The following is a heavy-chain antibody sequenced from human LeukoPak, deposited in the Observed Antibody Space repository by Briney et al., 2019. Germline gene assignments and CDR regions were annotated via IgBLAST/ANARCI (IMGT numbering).Heavy chain of an antibody. CDR2: ISGSGGST. Sequence: HAGGSLRHSCAASGFTFSSYAMSWVRQAPGKGLEWVSAISGSGGSTYYADSVKGRFTISRDNSKNTLYLQMNSLRAEDTAVYYCAKGGRGYCSSTSCYHTPGIDYWGQGTLVTVSS. CDR3: AKGGRGYCSSTSCYHTPGIDY. CDR1: GFTFSSYA. J-gene: IGHJ4*02. D-gene: IGHD2-2*01. V-gene: IGHV3-23*01.